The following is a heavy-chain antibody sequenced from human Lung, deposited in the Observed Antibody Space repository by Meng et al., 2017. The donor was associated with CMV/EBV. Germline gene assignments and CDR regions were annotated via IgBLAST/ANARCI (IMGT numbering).Heavy chain of an antibody. J-gene: IGHJ5*02. CDR2: LRHDGSGE. CDR1: GTSFSTYA. D-gene: IGHD3-16*02. CDR3: AKSPPRMITFGGLIATT. V-gene: IGHV3-30*02. Sequence: GGSXRLXCAASGTSFSTYAMNWVRQAPGKGLEWVAFLRHDGSGEHYADSVKGRFTISRDTSKETLYLQMNSLRAEDTAVYYCAKSPPRMITFGGLIATTWXQGTLVTVSS.